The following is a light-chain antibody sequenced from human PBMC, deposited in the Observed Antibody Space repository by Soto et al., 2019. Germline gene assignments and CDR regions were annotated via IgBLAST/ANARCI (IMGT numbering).Light chain of an antibody. CDR2: RND. CDR3: AAWVVNLSGWV. Sequence: QSVLTQPPSSSGTPGQRVTISCSGSSSNIGSHFVYWYQQLPGTAPKLLIYRNDQRPSGVPDRFSGSKSGTSASLAISGLRSEDESDYYCAAWVVNLSGWVFGGGTKVTVL. V-gene: IGLV1-47*01. J-gene: IGLJ3*02. CDR1: SSNIGSHF.